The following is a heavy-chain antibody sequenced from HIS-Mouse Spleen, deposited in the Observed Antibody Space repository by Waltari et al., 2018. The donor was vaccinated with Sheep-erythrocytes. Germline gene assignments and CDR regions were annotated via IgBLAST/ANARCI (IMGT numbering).Heavy chain of an antibody. J-gene: IGHJ4*02. CDR3: ARALANWGSSFDY. V-gene: IGHV4-30-4*01. CDR1: GGSIRSGDYY. Sequence: QVQLQESGPGLVKPSQTLSLNCTVSGGSIRSGDYYWSWIRQPPGKGLEWIGYIYYSGSTYYNPSLKSRVTISVDTSKNQFSLKLSSVTAADTAVYYCARALANWGSSFDYWGQGTLVTVSS. CDR2: IYYSGST. D-gene: IGHD7-27*01.